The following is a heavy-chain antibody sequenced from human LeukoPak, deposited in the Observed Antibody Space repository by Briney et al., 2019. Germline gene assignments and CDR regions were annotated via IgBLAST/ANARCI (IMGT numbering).Heavy chain of an antibody. J-gene: IGHJ6*03. V-gene: IGHV3-23*01. CDR2: ISGNGGST. D-gene: IGHD2-2*01. CDR1: GFTFNSYA. Sequence: GGSLRLSCAASGFTFNSYAMTWVRQAPGKGLEWVSSISGNGGSTYYTDSVKGRFTISRDNSKNTLYLQMNSLRAEDTAAYYCAKDLRVTVVTYHMDVWGKGTTVTVSS. CDR3: AKDLRVTVVTYHMDV.